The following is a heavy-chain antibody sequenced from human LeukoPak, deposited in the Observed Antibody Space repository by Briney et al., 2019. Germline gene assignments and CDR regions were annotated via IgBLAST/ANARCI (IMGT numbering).Heavy chain of an antibody. J-gene: IGHJ5*02. Sequence: GGSLRLSCAASGFTFSSYSMNWVRQAPGKGLEWVSSISSSSSYIYYADSVKGRFTISRDNAKNSLYLQMNSLRAEDTAVYYCARVSLTAPSDWFDPCGQGALVTVSS. CDR1: GFTFSSYS. CDR2: ISSSSSYI. V-gene: IGHV3-21*01. CDR3: ARVSLTAPSDWFDP. D-gene: IGHD2-21*02.